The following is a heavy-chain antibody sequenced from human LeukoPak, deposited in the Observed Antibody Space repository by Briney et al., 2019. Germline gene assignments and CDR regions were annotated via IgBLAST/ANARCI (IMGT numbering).Heavy chain of an antibody. CDR3: ARMGSSWYSNY. J-gene: IGHJ4*02. Sequence: PGGSLRLSCAASGFTLSSYAMSWVRQAPGKGLEWVSVIYSGGSTHYADSVKARFTIPRDNSKNTLYLQMNSLRAEDTAVYYCARMGSSWYSNYWGQGTLVTVSS. V-gene: IGHV3-66*01. CDR1: GFTLSSYA. D-gene: IGHD6-13*01. CDR2: IYSGGST.